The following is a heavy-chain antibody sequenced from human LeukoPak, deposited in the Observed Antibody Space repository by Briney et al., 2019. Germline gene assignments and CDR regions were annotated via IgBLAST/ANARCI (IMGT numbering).Heavy chain of an antibody. CDR2: ISGSGGNT. CDR1: GFTFSSYA. Sequence: GGSLRLSCAASGFTFSSYAMSWVRQAPGKGLEWVSVISGSGGNTYYADSVKGRSTISRDNSKNTLYLQMNSLRAGDTAVYYCAKDFSSSWYYFDYWGQGTLVTVSS. V-gene: IGHV3-23*01. D-gene: IGHD6-13*01. J-gene: IGHJ4*02. CDR3: AKDFSSSWYYFDY.